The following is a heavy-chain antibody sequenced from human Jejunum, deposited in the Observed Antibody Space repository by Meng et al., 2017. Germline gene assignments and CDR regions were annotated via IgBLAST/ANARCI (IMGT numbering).Heavy chain of an antibody. CDR3: AREAIYEGYIVYYGLDV. CDR1: GFTFSHYN. V-gene: IGHV3-21*01. J-gene: IGHJ6*02. CDR2: IRTSRTYI. D-gene: IGHD2-15*01. Sequence: GESLKISCVASGFTFSHYNMHCVRQAPGKGLEWVSSIRTSRTYIYYADSVKGRFTISRDNSKNSLYLQMNSLRDEDTAVYYCAREAIYEGYIVYYGLDVWGQGTTVTVSS.